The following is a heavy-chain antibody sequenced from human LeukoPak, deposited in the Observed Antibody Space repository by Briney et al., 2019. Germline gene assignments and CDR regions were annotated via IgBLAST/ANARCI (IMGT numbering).Heavy chain of an antibody. D-gene: IGHD6-19*01. CDR2: ISGSGAIT. V-gene: IGHV3-23*01. CDR3: AKGQWVVNRNSK. CDR1: GFTFDDYG. J-gene: IGHJ4*02. Sequence: GGSLRLSCAASGFTFDDYGMSWVRQAPGKGLEWVSGISGSGAITYHAESVKGRFTISRDNSKNTLDLKMNSLRVEDTAVYYCAKGQWVVNRNSKWGQGTLVAVSS.